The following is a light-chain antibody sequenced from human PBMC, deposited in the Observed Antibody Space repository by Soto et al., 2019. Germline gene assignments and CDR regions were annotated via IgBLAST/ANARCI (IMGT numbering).Light chain of an antibody. CDR1: SSDVGGYNF. CDR2: DVN. Sequence: QSVLTQPASVSGSPGQSITISCIGTSSDVGGYNFVSWYQQHPGKAPKLMIYDVNNRPSGVSNRFSGSKSGNTASLTISGLRAEDEADYYCNSYTTTSTLVFGGGTKLTVL. CDR3: NSYTTTSTLV. V-gene: IGLV2-14*01. J-gene: IGLJ2*01.